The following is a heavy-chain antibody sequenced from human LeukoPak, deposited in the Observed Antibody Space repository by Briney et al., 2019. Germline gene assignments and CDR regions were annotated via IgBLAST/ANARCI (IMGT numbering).Heavy chain of an antibody. Sequence: XXCAXSGFTFSSYSXNWVRQAPGKGLXWVSSISSSSYIYYADSVKGRFTISRDNAKNSLYLQMNSLRAEDTAVYYCARDSDWDDAFDIWGQGTMVTVSS. CDR2: ISSSSYI. J-gene: IGHJ3*02. V-gene: IGHV3-21*01. CDR3: ARDSDWDDAFDI. CDR1: GFTFSSYS. D-gene: IGHD3-9*01.